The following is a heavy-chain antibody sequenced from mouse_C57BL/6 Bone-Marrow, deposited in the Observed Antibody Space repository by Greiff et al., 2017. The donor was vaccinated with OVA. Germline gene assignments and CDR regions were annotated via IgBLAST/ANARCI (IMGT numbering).Heavy chain of an antibody. CDR1: GFTFSSYT. V-gene: IGHV5-9*01. CDR2: ISGGGGNT. Sequence: DVKLVESGGGLVKPGGSLKLSCAASGFTFSSYTMSWVRQTPEKRLEWVATISGGGGNTYYPDSVKGRFTISRDNAKNTLYLQMSSLRSEDTALYYCARYYYGRGYYYAMDYWGQGTSVTVSS. D-gene: IGHD1-1*01. CDR3: ARYYYGRGYYYAMDY. J-gene: IGHJ4*01.